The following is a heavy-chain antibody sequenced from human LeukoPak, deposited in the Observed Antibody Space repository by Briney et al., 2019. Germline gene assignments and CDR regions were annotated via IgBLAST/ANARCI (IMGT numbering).Heavy chain of an antibody. CDR2: IRYDGSNK. V-gene: IGHV3-30*02. CDR3: AKSDSSWWAESYYYYYMDV. CDR1: GFTFSSYG. D-gene: IGHD6-13*01. J-gene: IGHJ6*03. Sequence: QSGGSLRLSCAASGFTFSSYGMHWVRQAPGKGLEWVAFIRYDGSNKYYADSVKGRFTISRDNSKNTLYLQMNSLRAEDTAVYYCAKSDSSWWAESYYYYYMDVWGKGTTVTISS.